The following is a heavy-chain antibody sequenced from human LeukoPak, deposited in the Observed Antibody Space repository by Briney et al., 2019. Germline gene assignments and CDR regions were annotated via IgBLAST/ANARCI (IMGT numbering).Heavy chain of an antibody. CDR2: ISTNTGNP. D-gene: IGHD3-10*01. CDR3: ARTPLWFGVRPRVKFDY. J-gene: IGHJ4*02. CDR1: GYTFTSYA. Sequence: GASVKVSCKSSGYTFTSYAMNWVRQAPGQGLEWMGWISTNTGNPTYAQGFTGRFVFSLDTSVSTAYLQISSLKAEDTAVYYCARTPLWFGVRPRVKFDYWGQGALVTVSS. V-gene: IGHV7-4-1*02.